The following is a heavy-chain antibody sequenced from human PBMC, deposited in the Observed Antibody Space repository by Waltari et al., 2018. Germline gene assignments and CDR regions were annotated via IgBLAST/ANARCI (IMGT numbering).Heavy chain of an antibody. D-gene: IGHD3-10*01. V-gene: IGHV2-5*02. Sequence: QITLKESGPTLVRPTQTLTLTCTISGFSLSTPGVGVGWIRQPPGKALEWLAVIYWDDDKNYSPSLKSRLTITTDTSRNQVVLQMTNMDPVDTATYYCAISDVITIVRGVISRQVGLFDPWGQGTLVTVSS. CDR3: AISDVITIVRGVISRQVGLFDP. CDR2: IYWDDDK. J-gene: IGHJ5*02. CDR1: GFSLSTPGVG.